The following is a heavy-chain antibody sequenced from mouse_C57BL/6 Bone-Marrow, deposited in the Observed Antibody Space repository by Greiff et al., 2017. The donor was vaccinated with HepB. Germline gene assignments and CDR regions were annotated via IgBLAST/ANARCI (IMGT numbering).Heavy chain of an antibody. CDR1: GYTFTSYW. V-gene: IGHV1-64*01. D-gene: IGHD2-5*01. Sequence: QVQLQQPGAELVKPGASVKLSCKASGYTFTSYWMHWVKQRPGQGLEWIGMIHPNSGSTNYNEKFKSKATLTVDKSSSTAYMQLSSLTSEDSAVYYCARNYYSNSDAMDYWGQGTSVTVSS. CDR2: IHPNSGST. J-gene: IGHJ4*01. CDR3: ARNYYSNSDAMDY.